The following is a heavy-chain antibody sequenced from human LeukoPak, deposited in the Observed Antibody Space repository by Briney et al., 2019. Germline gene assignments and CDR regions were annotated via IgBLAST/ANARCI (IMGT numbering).Heavy chain of an antibody. J-gene: IGHJ4*02. V-gene: IGHV1-3*01. CDR3: ARGVGYGDYVGVFDY. Sequence: GASVKVSCKASGYTFTSYAMHWVRQAPGQRLEWMGWINAGNGNTKYSQKFRGRVTITRDTSASTAHMELSSLRSEDTAVYYCARGVGYGDYVGVFDYWGQGTLVTVSS. CDR1: GYTFTSYA. D-gene: IGHD4-17*01. CDR2: INAGNGNT.